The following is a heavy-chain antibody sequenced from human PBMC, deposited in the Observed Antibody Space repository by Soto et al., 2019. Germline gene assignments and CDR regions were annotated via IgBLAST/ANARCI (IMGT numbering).Heavy chain of an antibody. CDR3: ARDPSVANYWYFDL. Sequence: QVQLQESGPGLVKPSQTLSLTCTVSGGSISSGGNYWSWIRQHPGKGLEGIGYIYYSESTYYNPSLQSRVTISVDTSKDQFSLKLSSVTAADTAVYYCARDPSVANYWYFDLWGRGTLVTVSS. CDR1: GGSISSGGNY. J-gene: IGHJ2*01. V-gene: IGHV4-31*03. D-gene: IGHD2-15*01. CDR2: IYYSEST.